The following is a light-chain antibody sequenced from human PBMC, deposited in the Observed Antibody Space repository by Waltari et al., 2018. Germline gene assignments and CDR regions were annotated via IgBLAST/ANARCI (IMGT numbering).Light chain of an antibody. J-gene: IGKJ2*01. CDR1: QSVGSY. CDR3: QQRSNWTPHT. CDR2: DAS. V-gene: IGKV3-11*01. Sequence: EIVLTQSPATLSLSPGDTAPLSCRASQSVGSYLAWYQQRPGHPPRLLIYDASNRATGVPAKFRGSGSGTDVTLTISSLEAEDFAVYYCQQRSNWTPHTFGQGARLEIK.